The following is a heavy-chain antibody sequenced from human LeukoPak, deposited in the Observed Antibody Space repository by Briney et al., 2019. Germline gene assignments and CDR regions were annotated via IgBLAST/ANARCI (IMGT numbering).Heavy chain of an antibody. D-gene: IGHD5-18*01. V-gene: IGHV4-38-2*02. CDR2: IYHSGST. CDR1: GYSISSGYY. J-gene: IGHJ2*01. CDR3: AGGGAAMVHWYFDL. Sequence: SETLSLTCTVSGYSISSGYYWSWIRQPPGKGLEWIGYIYHSGSTYYNPSLKSRVTISVDRSKNQFSLKLSSVTAADTAVYYCAGGGAAMVHWYFDLWGRGTLVTVSS.